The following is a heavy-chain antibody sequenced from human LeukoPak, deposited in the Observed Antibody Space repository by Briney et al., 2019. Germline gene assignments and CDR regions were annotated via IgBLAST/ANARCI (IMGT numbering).Heavy chain of an antibody. Sequence: GGSLRLSCAASGFTFSSYSMNWVRQAPGKGLEWVSSISSSSSYIYYADSVKGRFTISRDNAKNSLHLQMNSLRAEDTAVYYCARATIGIAAALDIWGQGTLVTVSS. CDR3: ARATIGIAAALDI. D-gene: IGHD6-13*01. J-gene: IGHJ4*02. CDR2: ISSSSSYI. V-gene: IGHV3-21*01. CDR1: GFTFSSYS.